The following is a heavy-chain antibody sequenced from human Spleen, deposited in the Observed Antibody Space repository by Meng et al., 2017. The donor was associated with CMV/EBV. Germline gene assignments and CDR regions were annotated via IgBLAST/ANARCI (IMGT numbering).Heavy chain of an antibody. J-gene: IGHJ6*02. CDR2: INWNGGST. Sequence: GGSLRLSCAASGFTFDDYGMSWVRQAPGKGLEWVSGINWNGGSTGYADSVKGRFTISRDNAKNSVYLQMNSLRAEDTAVYYCARDQGDGMDVWGQGTTVTVSS. CDR1: GFTFDDYG. V-gene: IGHV3-20*04. CDR3: ARDQGDGMDV.